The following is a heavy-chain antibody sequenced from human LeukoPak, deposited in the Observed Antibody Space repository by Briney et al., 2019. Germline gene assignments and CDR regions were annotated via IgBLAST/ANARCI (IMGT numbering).Heavy chain of an antibody. J-gene: IGHJ4*02. CDR3: ARQGCSGGSCYDIDY. V-gene: IGHV5-51*01. CDR1: GYRFTSYW. D-gene: IGHD2-15*01. CDR2: IYPGDSDT. Sequence: GESLKISCKGSGYRFTSYWIGWVRQMPGKGLEWMGIIYPGDSDTRYSPSFQGQVTISADKSISTAYLQWSSLKASDTAMYYCARQGCSGGSCYDIDYWGQGTLVTVSS.